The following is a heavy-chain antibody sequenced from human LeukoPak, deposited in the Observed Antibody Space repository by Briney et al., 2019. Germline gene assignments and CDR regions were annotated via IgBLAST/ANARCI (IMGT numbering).Heavy chain of an antibody. V-gene: IGHV3-43*01. CDR3: ATERQKNFDH. J-gene: IGHJ4*02. CDR1: GFTFDDYT. Sequence: GGSLRLSCAASGFTFDDYTMHWVRQAPGKGLEWVSLITHDGGSTFYADSVKGRFSISRDNSKNSLSLQMNSLRSEDTALYYCATERQKNFDHWGQGSLVTVSS. CDR2: ITHDGGST.